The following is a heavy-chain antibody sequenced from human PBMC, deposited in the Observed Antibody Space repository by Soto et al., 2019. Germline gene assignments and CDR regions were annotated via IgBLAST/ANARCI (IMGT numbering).Heavy chain of an antibody. CDR1: AFIFSDYY. CDR3: AREGSGGFIDY. V-gene: IGHV3-11*01. Sequence: QVQLVDSGGGLVKPGGSLRLSCAASAFIFSDYYLSWIRQAPGKGLEWVSYISASGRTIYYADSVKGRFSTSRDNAKNSLYLQMNNLRAEDTAVYYCAREGSGGFIDYWGQGTLVTVSS. CDR2: ISASGRTI. D-gene: IGHD3-16*01. J-gene: IGHJ4*02.